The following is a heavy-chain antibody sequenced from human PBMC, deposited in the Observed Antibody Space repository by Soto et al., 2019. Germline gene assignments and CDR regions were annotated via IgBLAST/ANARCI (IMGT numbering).Heavy chain of an antibody. CDR3: ARGQALRYFDGGAGGDY. V-gene: IGHV3-66*01. CDR1: GFTVSSNY. D-gene: IGHD3-9*01. Sequence: GGSLRLSCAASGFTVSSNYMSWVRQAPGKGLEWVSVIYSGGSTYYADSGKGRFTISRDNSKNTLYLQMNSLRAEDTAVYYCARGQALRYFDGGAGGDYWGQGTLVTVSS. CDR2: IYSGGST. J-gene: IGHJ4*02.